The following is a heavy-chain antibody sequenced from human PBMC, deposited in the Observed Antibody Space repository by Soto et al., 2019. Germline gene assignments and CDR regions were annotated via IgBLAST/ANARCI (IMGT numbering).Heavy chain of an antibody. V-gene: IGHV1-69*08. CDR1: GGTFSSYT. J-gene: IGHJ5*02. D-gene: IGHD3-9*01. CDR2: IIPILGIA. Sequence: QVQLVQSGAEVKKPGSSVKVSCKASGGTFSSYTISWVRQAPGQGLEWMGRIIPILGIANYAQKFQGRVTITADKSTSTAYMELSSLRSEDTAVYYCAREIVYNDIHNWFGPWGQGTLVTVSS. CDR3: AREIVYNDIHNWFGP.